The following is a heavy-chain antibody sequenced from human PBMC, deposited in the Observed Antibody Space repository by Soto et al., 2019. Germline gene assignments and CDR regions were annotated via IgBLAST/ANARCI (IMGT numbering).Heavy chain of an antibody. V-gene: IGHV1-69*06. CDR3: ARVGYNFWRLYHYYGIDV. Sequence: QVRLVQSGAEVKKPGSSVKVSCVASGGTFSSYAVTWVRQAPGQGLEWMGGIIPIVTTPNYAQKFQGRLTISADKSTSTSYMELRSLRSEDTGVYYCARVGYNFWRLYHYYGIDVWGQGTTVIVSS. CDR1: GGTFSSYA. J-gene: IGHJ6*02. D-gene: IGHD3-3*01. CDR2: IIPIVTTP.